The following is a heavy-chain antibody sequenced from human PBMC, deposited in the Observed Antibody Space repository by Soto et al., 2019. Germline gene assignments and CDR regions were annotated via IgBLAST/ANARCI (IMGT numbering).Heavy chain of an antibody. D-gene: IGHD2-8*01. CDR1: GGSISSSNW. CDR2: IYHSGST. J-gene: IGHJ6*03. V-gene: IGHV4-4*02. CDR3: VRMDDFAQYYYYDMDV. Sequence: SETLSLTCAVSGGSISSSNWWSWVRQPPGKGLEWIGEIYHSGSTNYNPSLKGRVTISVDKSKNQFSLKLSSVTAADTAVYYCVRMDDFAQYYYYDMDVWGKGTTVTVSS.